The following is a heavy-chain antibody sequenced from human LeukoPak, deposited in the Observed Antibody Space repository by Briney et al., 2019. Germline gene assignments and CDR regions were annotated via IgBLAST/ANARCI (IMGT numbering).Heavy chain of an antibody. CDR2: IYHSGST. CDR3: ASRNGDFDY. V-gene: IGHV4-59*12. D-gene: IGHD4-17*01. J-gene: IGHJ4*02. Sequence: SETLSLTCTVSGGSISSYYWSWIRQPPGKGLEWIGYIYHSGSTYYNPSLKSRVTISVDRSKNQFSQKLSSVTAADTAVYYCASRNGDFDYWGQGPWSPSPQ. CDR1: GGSISSYY.